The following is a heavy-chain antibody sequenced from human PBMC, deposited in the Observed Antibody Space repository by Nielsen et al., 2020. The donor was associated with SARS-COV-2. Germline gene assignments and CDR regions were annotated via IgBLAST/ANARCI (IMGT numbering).Heavy chain of an antibody. CDR1: GFTFDDYA. D-gene: IGHD6-19*01. J-gene: IGHJ4*02. Sequence: LRLSCAASGFTFDDYAMHWVRQAPGKGLEWVSGISWNSGSIGYADSVKGRFTISRDNAKNSLYLQMNSLRAEDTALYYCAKLPDSSGLDYWGQGTLVTVSS. CDR2: ISWNSGSI. V-gene: IGHV3-9*01. CDR3: AKLPDSSGLDY.